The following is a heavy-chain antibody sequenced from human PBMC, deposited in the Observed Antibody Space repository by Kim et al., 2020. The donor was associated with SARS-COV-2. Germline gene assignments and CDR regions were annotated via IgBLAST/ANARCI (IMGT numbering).Heavy chain of an antibody. D-gene: IGHD3-22*01. CDR3: ARDAYYYDSSGNLYYYYGMDV. CDR2: INPSGGST. J-gene: IGHJ6*02. V-gene: IGHV1-46*01. CDR1: GYTFTSYY. Sequence: ASVKVSCKASGYTFTSYYMHWVRQAPGQGLEWMGIINPSGGSTSYAQKFQGRVTMTRDTSTSTVYMELSSLRSEDTAVYYCARDAYYYDSSGNLYYYYGMDVWGQGTTVTVSS.